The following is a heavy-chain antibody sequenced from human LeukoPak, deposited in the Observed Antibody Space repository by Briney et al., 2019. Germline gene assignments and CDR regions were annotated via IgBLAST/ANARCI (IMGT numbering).Heavy chain of an antibody. D-gene: IGHD2-2*01. Sequence: SETLSLTCTVSGGSISSGSYYWSWIRQPAGKGLEWIGRIFTSGSTNYNPSLKSRVTISINTSKNQFSLKLSSVTAADTALYYCARSSAFDIWGQGTMVTVSS. CDR2: IFTSGST. CDR3: ARSSAFDI. CDR1: GGSISSGSYY. V-gene: IGHV4-61*02. J-gene: IGHJ3*02.